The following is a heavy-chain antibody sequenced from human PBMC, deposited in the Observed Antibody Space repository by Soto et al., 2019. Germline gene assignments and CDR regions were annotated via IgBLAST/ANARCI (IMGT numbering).Heavy chain of an antibody. D-gene: IGHD2-8*01. Sequence: QVQLVESGGGVVQPGRSLRLSCAASGFTFSSYGMHWVRQAPGKGLEWVAVISYDGSNKYYADSVKGRFTISRDNSKTTLYLQMNSLRAEDSDVYDCAKGRRGLMVYDTLDYWGQGTLVTVSS. J-gene: IGHJ4*02. CDR1: GFTFSSYG. CDR2: ISYDGSNK. V-gene: IGHV3-30*18. CDR3: AKGRRGLMVYDTLDY.